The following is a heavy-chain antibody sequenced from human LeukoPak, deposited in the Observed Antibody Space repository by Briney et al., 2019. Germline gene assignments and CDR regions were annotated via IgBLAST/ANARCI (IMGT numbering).Heavy chain of an antibody. V-gene: IGHV3-11*03. D-gene: IGHD3-3*01. CDR2: ISGSSSYT. CDR3: ASSGYRPNGYFDY. J-gene: IGHJ4*02. Sequence: AGGSLRLSCAASGVTFSDYYRSCIRQAPGKGLEWVSYISGSSSYTNYADSVKGRFIISRDNAKNLLYLQMNSLRAEDTAVYYCASSGYRPNGYFDYWGQGTLVTVSS. CDR1: GVTFSDYY.